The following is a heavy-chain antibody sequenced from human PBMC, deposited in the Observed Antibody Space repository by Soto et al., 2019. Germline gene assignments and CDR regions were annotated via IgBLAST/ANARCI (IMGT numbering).Heavy chain of an antibody. J-gene: IGHJ6*01. D-gene: IGHD3-3*01. Sequence: GGSLRLSCAASGFTFSSYGMHWVRQAPGKGLEWVAVIWYDGSNKYYADSVKGRFTISRDNSKNTLYLQMNSLRAEDTAVYHCARARKTSISIFGGVILAKYGIGVLGQGTTVTVSS. CDR1: GFTFSSYG. CDR3: ARARKTSISIFGGVILAKYGIGV. V-gene: IGHV3-33*01. CDR2: IWYDGSNK.